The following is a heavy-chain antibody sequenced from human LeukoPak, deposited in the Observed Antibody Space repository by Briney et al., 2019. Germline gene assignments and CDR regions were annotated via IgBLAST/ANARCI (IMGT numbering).Heavy chain of an antibody. Sequence: ASVKVSCKASGYTFTGCYMHWVRQAPGQGLEWMGWINPNSGGTNYAQKFQGRVTMTRDTSISTAYMELSRLRSDDTAVYYCARDRTRTGYSSGWYHDYWGQETLVTVSS. V-gene: IGHV1-2*02. CDR3: ARDRTRTGYSSGWYHDY. J-gene: IGHJ4*02. CDR2: INPNSGGT. CDR1: GYTFTGCY. D-gene: IGHD6-19*01.